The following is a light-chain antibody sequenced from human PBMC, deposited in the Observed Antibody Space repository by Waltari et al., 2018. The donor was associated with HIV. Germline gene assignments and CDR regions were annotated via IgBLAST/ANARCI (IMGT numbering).Light chain of an antibody. CDR1: SSDVGGYDF. V-gene: IGLV2-14*01. J-gene: IGLJ2*01. CDR2: EVT. Sequence: QSALTQPASVSGSPGQSITISCTGTSSDVGGYDFVSWYQQHPGKAPKLMIYEVTKRPSGVANRFSGTKSGNTASLTISGLQAEDEADYYCVTWADRSSGPVVFGGGTKVTVL. CDR3: VTWADRSSGPVV.